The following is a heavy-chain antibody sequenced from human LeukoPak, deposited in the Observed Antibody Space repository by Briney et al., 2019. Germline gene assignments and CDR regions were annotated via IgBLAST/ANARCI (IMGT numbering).Heavy chain of an antibody. CDR3: ARDRQSVLWFGELWSPFDY. Sequence: ASVKVSCKASGYTFTSYGISWVRQAPGQGLEWMGWISAYNGNTNYAQKLQGRVTTTTDTSTSTAYMELRSLRSDDTAVYYCARDRQSVLWFGELWSPFDYWGQGTLVTVSS. V-gene: IGHV1-18*01. D-gene: IGHD3-10*01. CDR1: GYTFTSYG. J-gene: IGHJ4*02. CDR2: ISAYNGNT.